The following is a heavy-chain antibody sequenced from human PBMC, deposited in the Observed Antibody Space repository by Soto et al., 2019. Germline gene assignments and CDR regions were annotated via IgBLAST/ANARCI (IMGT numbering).Heavy chain of an antibody. J-gene: IGHJ6*02. D-gene: IGHD3-16*01. CDR1: GGTFSSYA. V-gene: IGHV1-69*12. CDR3: ARDSNVLKTYGMDV. Sequence: QVQLVQSGAEVKKPGSSVKVSCKASGGTFSSYAISWVRQAPGQGLEWMGGIIPIFGTANYAQKFQGRVTSNADESTGTAYMELSSLRSEDTAVYYCARDSNVLKTYGMDVWGQGTTVTVSS. CDR2: IIPIFGTA.